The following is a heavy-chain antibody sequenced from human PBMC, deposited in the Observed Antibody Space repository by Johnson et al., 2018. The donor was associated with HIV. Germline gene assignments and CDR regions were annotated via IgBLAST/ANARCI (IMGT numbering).Heavy chain of an antibody. CDR3: AKDQWSSSWTNDAVDF. V-gene: IGHV3-20*04. J-gene: IGHJ3*01. CDR2: INWNGGST. CDR1: GFTFDDYG. Sequence: VQLVESGGGVVRPGGSLRLSCAASGFTFDDYGMSWVRQAPWKGLEWVSGINWNGGSTGYADSVKGRFTISRDNSKNTLYLQMNSLRAEDTAVYYCAKDQWSSSWTNDAVDFWGQGTMVTVSS. D-gene: IGHD6-13*01.